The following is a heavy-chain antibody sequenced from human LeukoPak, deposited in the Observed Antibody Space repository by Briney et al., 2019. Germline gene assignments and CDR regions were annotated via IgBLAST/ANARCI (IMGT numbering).Heavy chain of an antibody. CDR3: ARGSSSWPARFDY. J-gene: IGHJ4*02. D-gene: IGHD6-13*01. V-gene: IGHV3-64D*09. Sequence: GGSLRLSCSASGFPFSSYAMHWVRQAPGKGLEYVSAISDSGGSTYYADSVKGRFTISRDNSKNTLYLQMSSLRAEDTAVYFCARGSSSWPARFDYWGQGTLVTVSS. CDR2: ISDSGGST. CDR1: GFPFSSYA.